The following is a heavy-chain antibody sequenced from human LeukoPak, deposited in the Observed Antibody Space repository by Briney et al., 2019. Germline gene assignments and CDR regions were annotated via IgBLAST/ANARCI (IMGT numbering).Heavy chain of an antibody. Sequence: GGSLRLSCAASGFTFSSYAMSWVRQAPGKGLEWVSAISGSGGSTYYADSVKGRFTISRDNSKNTLYLQMNSLRAEDTAVYYCARLDSSGYRGYYGMDVWGQGTTVTVSS. J-gene: IGHJ6*02. V-gene: IGHV3-23*01. CDR1: GFTFSSYA. D-gene: IGHD3-22*01. CDR3: ARLDSSGYRGYYGMDV. CDR2: ISGSGGST.